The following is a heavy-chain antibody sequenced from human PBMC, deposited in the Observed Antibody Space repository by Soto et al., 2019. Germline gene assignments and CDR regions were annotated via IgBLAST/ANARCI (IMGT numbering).Heavy chain of an antibody. Sequence: ASVKVSCKASGYTFTSYAMHWVRQAPGQRLEWMGWINAGNGNTKYSQKFQGRVTITRDTSASTAYMELSSLRSEDTAVYYCARDRIDYDFWSGSPFDPWGQGTLVTV. D-gene: IGHD3-3*01. CDR2: INAGNGNT. J-gene: IGHJ5*02. V-gene: IGHV1-3*01. CDR3: ARDRIDYDFWSGSPFDP. CDR1: GYTFTSYA.